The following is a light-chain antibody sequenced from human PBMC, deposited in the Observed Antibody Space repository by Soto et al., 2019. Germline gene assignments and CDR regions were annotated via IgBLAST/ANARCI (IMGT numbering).Light chain of an antibody. V-gene: IGKV3-11*01. CDR3: QQRSNWPLS. Sequence: EIVLTQSPATLSLSPGERATLSCRASQSVSSYLAWYQQKPGRAPRLLIYDASNRATGIPPRFSGSGSGTDFTPTISSLEPEDIAVYYCQQRSNWPLSFGGGTKVDIK. J-gene: IGKJ4*01. CDR2: DAS. CDR1: QSVSSY.